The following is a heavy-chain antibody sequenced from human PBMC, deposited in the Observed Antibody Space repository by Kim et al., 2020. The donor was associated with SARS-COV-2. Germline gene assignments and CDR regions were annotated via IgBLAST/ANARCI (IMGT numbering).Heavy chain of an antibody. Sequence: YADSVKGRFTISRHNSKNTLYLQMNSLRAEDTAVYYCARGLVPYSTGYDYWGQGTLVTVSS. J-gene: IGHJ4*02. V-gene: IGHV3-53*04. D-gene: IGHD6-19*01. CDR3: ARGLVPYSTGYDY.